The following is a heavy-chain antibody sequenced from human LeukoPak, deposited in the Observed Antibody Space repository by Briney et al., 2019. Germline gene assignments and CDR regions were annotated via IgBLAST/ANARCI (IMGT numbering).Heavy chain of an antibody. CDR3: ARDSMVRGATGPFFDY. CDR1: GFTFSSYG. CDR2: ISYDGSYK. D-gene: IGHD3-10*01. V-gene: IGHV3-30*03. Sequence: GGSLRLSCAASGFTFSSYGMHWVRQAPGKGLEWVAIISYDGSYKYYGDSVKGRFTISRDNSKSMVYLQMNSLRAEDTAVYYCARDSMVRGATGPFFDYWGQGTLVTVSS. J-gene: IGHJ4*02.